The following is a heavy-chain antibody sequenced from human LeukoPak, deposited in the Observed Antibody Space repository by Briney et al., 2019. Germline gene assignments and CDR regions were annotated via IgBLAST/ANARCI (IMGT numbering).Heavy chain of an antibody. CDR3: ARGYCSGGSCYYFDY. V-gene: IGHV3-53*01. Sequence: PGGSLRLSCAASGFTVSSNYMSWVRQAPGKGLVGVSVIYSGGSTYYADSVKGRFTISRDNSKNTLYLQMNSLRAEDTAVYYCARGYCSGGSCYYFDYWGQGTLVTVSS. J-gene: IGHJ4*02. D-gene: IGHD2-15*01. CDR1: GFTVSSNY. CDR2: IYSGGST.